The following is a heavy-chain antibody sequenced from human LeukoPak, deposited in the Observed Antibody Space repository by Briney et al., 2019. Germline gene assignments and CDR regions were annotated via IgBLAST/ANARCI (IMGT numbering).Heavy chain of an antibody. Sequence: ASVEVSCKASGYTFSGYYIHWVRQAPGQGLEWMGWMNPKSGGTNYAQKFQGRVTMTRDTSINTAYMELSGLTSDDTAVYYCARDQGGAVVTPFDYWGQGTLVTVSS. CDR3: ARDQGGAVVTPFDY. J-gene: IGHJ4*02. V-gene: IGHV1-2*02. CDR1: GYTFSGYY. D-gene: IGHD4-23*01. CDR2: MNPKSGGT.